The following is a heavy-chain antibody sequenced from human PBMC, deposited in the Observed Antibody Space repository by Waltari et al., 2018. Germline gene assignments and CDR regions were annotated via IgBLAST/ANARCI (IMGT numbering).Heavy chain of an antibody. J-gene: IGHJ4*02. Sequence: QVQLVQSGAEVKKPGASVKVSCKASGYTFTSYYMHWVRQAPGQGLEWIGIINPSGGSTSYAQKFQGRVTMTRDTSTSTVYMELSSLRSEDTAVYYCARDPRDYYDSSGGFDYWGQGTLVTVSS. CDR1: GYTFTSYY. D-gene: IGHD3-22*01. CDR2: INPSGGST. CDR3: ARDPRDYYDSSGGFDY. V-gene: IGHV1-46*01.